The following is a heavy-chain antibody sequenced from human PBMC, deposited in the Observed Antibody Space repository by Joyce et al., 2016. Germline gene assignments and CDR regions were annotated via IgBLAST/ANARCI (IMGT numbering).Heavy chain of an antibody. Sequence: EVQLVESGGGLVQQGGSLRLSCSASGFIISSYPIHWVRQAPGKGLEYVSAISSNGGSTYYADSVKGRFTISRDNSENTLYLQMSSLRTEDTAVYYCTTIGGAFDIWGQGTMVTVSS. CDR2: ISSNGGST. CDR3: TTIGGAFDI. J-gene: IGHJ3*02. D-gene: IGHD1-26*01. V-gene: IGHV3-64D*06. CDR1: GFIISSYP.